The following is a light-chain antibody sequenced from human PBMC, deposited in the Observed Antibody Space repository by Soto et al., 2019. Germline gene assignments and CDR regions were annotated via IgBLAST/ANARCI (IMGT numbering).Light chain of an antibody. V-gene: IGKV3-20*01. Sequence: EIVLTQSPGTLSLSPGDRATLSCRASQSIKSNYLAWYQQKPGQAPRVLIYGAYSRATGIPDRFSGSGSGTDFTLTISRLEPEDFAVYYCQQYDNSHPLIFSGGTKVEIK. CDR3: QQYDNSHPLI. J-gene: IGKJ4*01. CDR2: GAY. CDR1: QSIKSNY.